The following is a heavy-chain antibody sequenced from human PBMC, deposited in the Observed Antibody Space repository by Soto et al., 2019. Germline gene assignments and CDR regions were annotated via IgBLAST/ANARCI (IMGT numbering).Heavy chain of an antibody. Sequence: ASETLSLTCAVYGASFIGSYWSWVPQSPGKGLEWIGEINHTGSTNYNPSLKSRATISVDTSKNQFSLKLNSVTAADTAVCYCATQAPYSSSPYYYYLDVWGKGTTVTVS. J-gene: IGHJ6*03. V-gene: IGHV4-34*01. D-gene: IGHD6-6*01. CDR1: GASFIGSY. CDR2: INHTGST. CDR3: ATQAPYSSSPYYYYLDV.